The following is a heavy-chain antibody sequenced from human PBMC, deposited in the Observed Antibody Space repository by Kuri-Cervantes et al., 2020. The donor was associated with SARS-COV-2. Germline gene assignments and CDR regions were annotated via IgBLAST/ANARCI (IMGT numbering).Heavy chain of an antibody. Sequence: GGSLRLSCAASGFNFSRTDMHWVRQAPGKGLEWVAVISYDGKKKKCIGSGKGRFTISRDNARNTLYLQMNSLRAEDTAVYYCATLDGMDVWGQGTTVTVSS. CDR2: ISYDGKKK. CDR1: GFNFSRTD. D-gene: IGHD4-23*01. J-gene: IGHJ6*02. V-gene: IGHV3-30*03. CDR3: ATLDGMDV.